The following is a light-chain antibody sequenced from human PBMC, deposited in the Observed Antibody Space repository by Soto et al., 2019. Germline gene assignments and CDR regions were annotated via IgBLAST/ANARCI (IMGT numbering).Light chain of an antibody. V-gene: IGKV3-20*01. CDR2: GAS. Sequence: EIVLTQSPGTLSLSPGERATLFCRASQTITTSQLAWYQQKPGQAPRVLIFGASNMSTGIPDRFSGSGSGTDFTLTISRLEPEDFAIYYCQQYAGSPRTFGQWTTVEIK. J-gene: IGKJ1*01. CDR1: QTITTSQ. CDR3: QQYAGSPRT.